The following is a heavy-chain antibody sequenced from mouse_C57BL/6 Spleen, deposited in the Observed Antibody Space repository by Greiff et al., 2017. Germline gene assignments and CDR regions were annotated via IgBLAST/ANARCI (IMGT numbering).Heavy chain of an antibody. D-gene: IGHD1-1*01. Sequence: VQLQQPGAELVRPGSSVKLSCKASGYTFTSYWMDWVKQRPGQGLEWIGNIYPSDSETHYNQKFKDKATLTVDKSSSTAYMQLSSLTSEDSAVYYCARDDYGSSYFDYWGQGTTLTVSS. CDR3: ARDDYGSSYFDY. V-gene: IGHV1-61*01. CDR2: IYPSDSET. CDR1: GYTFTSYW. J-gene: IGHJ2*01.